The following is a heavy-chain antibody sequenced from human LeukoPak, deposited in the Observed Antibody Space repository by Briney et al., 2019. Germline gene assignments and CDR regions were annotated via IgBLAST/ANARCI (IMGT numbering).Heavy chain of an antibody. Sequence: PGGSLRLSCASSGFTFSTYDMNWGRQAPGKGLEWVSSISSRSSSIYYADSVKGRFTLSRDNATSSLYLQMNSLRAEDTAVYWCARDYIAYDPLDYWGQGTLVTVSS. CDR2: ISSRSSSI. D-gene: IGHD3-3*01. J-gene: IGHJ4*02. V-gene: IGHV3-21*01. CDR1: GFTFSTYD. CDR3: ARDYIAYDPLDY.